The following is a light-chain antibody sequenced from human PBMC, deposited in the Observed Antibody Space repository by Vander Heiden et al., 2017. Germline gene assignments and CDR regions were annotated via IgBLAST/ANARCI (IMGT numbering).Light chain of an antibody. CDR1: HLESKN. V-gene: IGLV3-21*02. Sequence: SYVLTQPPSVSVAPGQTARVTGRGDHLESKNVHWYQQKPGLAPVLVVYDDSDRPSGIPERISGSNSGNTATLTISSVEAGDEADYYCQVWDNSSDRLIFGGGTKLTVL. CDR3: QVWDNSSDRLI. J-gene: IGLJ2*01. CDR2: DDS.